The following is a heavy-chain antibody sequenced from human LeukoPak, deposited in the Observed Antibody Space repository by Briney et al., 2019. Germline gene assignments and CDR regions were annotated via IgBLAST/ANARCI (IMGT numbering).Heavy chain of an antibody. CDR3: ARDCSSSSCWVDAFDI. D-gene: IGHD2-2*01. V-gene: IGHV4-34*12. CDR2: VIHSGST. J-gene: IGHJ3*02. Sequence: SETLSLTCGVYGGSLSGYYWSWIRQPPGKGLEWNGEVIHSGSTNYNPSLKSRVTISLDTSKNQLSLKLSSVTAADTAVYYCARDCSSSSCWVDAFDIWGQGTMVTVSS. CDR1: GGSLSGYY.